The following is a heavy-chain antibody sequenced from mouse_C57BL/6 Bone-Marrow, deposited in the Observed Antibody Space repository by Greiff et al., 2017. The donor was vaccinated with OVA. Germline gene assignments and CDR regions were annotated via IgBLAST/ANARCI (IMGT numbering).Heavy chain of an antibody. V-gene: IGHV1-52*01. Sequence: QVQLQQPGAELVRPGSSVKLSCKASGYTFTSYWMHWVKQRPIQGLEWIGNIDPSDSETHYNQKFKDKATLTVDKSSSTAYMQRSSLTYEDSAVYYCARRRNGNCGAWFAYWGQGTLVTVSA. CDR3: ARRRNGNCGAWFAY. J-gene: IGHJ3*01. D-gene: IGHD2-1*01. CDR2: IDPSDSET. CDR1: GYTFTSYW.